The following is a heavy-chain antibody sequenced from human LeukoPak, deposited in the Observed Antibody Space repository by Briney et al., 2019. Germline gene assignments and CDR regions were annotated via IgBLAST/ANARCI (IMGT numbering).Heavy chain of an antibody. V-gene: IGHV5-51*01. J-gene: IGHJ4*02. D-gene: IGHD2-15*01. CDR1: GYSFTSYW. Sequence: GESLKISCKGSGYSFTSYWIGWVRQMSGKGLEWMGIIYPGDSDTRYSPSFQGQVTISADKSISTAYLQWSSLKASDTAMYYCARHCSGGSCYPSGTDYWGQGTLVTVSS. CDR3: ARHCSGGSCYPSGTDY. CDR2: IYPGDSDT.